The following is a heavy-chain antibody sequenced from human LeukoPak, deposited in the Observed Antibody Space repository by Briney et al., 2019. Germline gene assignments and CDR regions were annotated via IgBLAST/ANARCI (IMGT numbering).Heavy chain of an antibody. CDR3: ARGVDTTTINELGY. CDR1: GFTFSDFW. Sequence: GGSLRLSCATSGFTFSDFWMHWVRQTPGKGLVWVARITPSGGGADYVDLVRGRFTISRDNAANTVYLQMNSLGADDMAVYFCARGVDTTTINELGYWGQGTLVTVFS. J-gene: IGHJ1*01. CDR2: ITPSGGGA. V-gene: IGHV3-74*01. D-gene: IGHD3-10*01.